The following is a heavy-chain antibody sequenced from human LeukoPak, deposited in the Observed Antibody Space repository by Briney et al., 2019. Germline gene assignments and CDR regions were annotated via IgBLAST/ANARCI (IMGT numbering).Heavy chain of an antibody. CDR2: IYPGDSDT. D-gene: IGHD3-9*01. CDR3: TRQSYDILTGYSEGAFDY. CDR1: GXSFTTYW. V-gene: IGHV5-51*01. J-gene: IGHJ4*02. Sequence: GESLKISCKGSGXSFTTYWIGWVRQMPGKGLEWMGIIYPGDSDTRYSPSFQGQVTISADKSISTAYLQWNSLKASDTAMYYCTRQSYDILTGYSEGAFDYWGQGTLVTVSS.